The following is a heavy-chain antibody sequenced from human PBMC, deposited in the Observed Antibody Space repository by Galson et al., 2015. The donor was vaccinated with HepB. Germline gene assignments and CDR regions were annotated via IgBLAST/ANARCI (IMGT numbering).Heavy chain of an antibody. CDR2: ISAYKGNT. J-gene: IGHJ3*01. Sequence: SVKVSCKASGYTFTSNGISWVRQAPGQGLEWMGWISAYKGNTNYAQKFQGRVTMTTDTPTGTAYMELRSLTSDDTAVYYCARDQNHGFDVWGQGTMVTVSS. CDR3: ARDQNHGFDV. V-gene: IGHV1-18*01. CDR1: GYTFTSNG.